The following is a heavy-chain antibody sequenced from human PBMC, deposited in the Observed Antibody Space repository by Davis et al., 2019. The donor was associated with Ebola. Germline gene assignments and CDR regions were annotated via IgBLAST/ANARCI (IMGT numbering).Heavy chain of an antibody. CDR1: GGTFSSYT. D-gene: IGHD2-15*01. CDR2: IIPILGIV. CDR3: AAGGIGGGFDI. J-gene: IGHJ3*02. Sequence: AASVKVSCKASGGTFSSYTISWVRQAPGQGLEWMGRIIPILGIVNYAQKFQGRVTITADKSTSTAYMELSSLRSEDTAVYYCAAGGIGGGFDIWGQGTMVTVSS. V-gene: IGHV1-69*02.